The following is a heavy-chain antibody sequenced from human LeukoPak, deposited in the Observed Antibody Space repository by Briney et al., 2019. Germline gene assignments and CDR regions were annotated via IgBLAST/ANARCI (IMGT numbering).Heavy chain of an antibody. D-gene: IGHD3-10*01. V-gene: IGHV4-34*01. Sequence: SETLSLTCAVYGGSFSGYYWSWIRQPPGKGLEWIGSIYYSGSTYYNPSLKSRVTISVDTSKNQFSLKLSSVTAADTAVYYCARLRIDIYYGSGSYDYMDVWGKGTTVTISS. CDR2: IYYSGST. CDR1: GGSFSGYY. CDR3: ARLRIDIYYGSGSYDYMDV. J-gene: IGHJ6*03.